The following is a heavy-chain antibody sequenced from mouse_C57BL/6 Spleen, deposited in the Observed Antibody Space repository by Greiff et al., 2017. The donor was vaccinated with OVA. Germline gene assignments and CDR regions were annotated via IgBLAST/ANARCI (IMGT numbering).Heavy chain of an antibody. CDR3: ARQGNEYDEAWFAY. D-gene: IGHD2-4*01. J-gene: IGHJ3*01. CDR2: INPSNGGT. CDR1: GYTFTSYW. V-gene: IGHV1-53*01. Sequence: QVQLQQPGTELVKPGASVKLSCKASGYTFTSYWMHWVKQRPGQGLEWIGNINPSNGGTNYNEKFKSKATLTVDKSSSTAYMQLSSLTSEDSAVYYGARQGNEYDEAWFAYWGQGTLVTVSA.